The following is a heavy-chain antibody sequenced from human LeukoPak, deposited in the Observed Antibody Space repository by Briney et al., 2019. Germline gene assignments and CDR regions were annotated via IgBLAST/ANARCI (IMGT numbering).Heavy chain of an antibody. CDR2: INPNSGGT. V-gene: IGHV1-2*02. Sequence: ASVKVSCKASGYTFTGYYMHWVRQAPGQGLEWMGWINPNSGGTNYAQKFQGRVTMTRDTSISTAYMELSRLRSDDTAVYYCARTPSLGYCTNGVCYTHYYYYYGMDVWGQGTTVTVSS. D-gene: IGHD2-8*01. J-gene: IGHJ6*02. CDR3: ARTPSLGYCTNGVCYTHYYYYYGMDV. CDR1: GYTFTGYY.